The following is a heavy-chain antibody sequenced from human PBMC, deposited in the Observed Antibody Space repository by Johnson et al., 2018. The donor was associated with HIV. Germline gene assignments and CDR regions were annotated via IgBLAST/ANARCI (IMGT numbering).Heavy chain of an antibody. CDR2: IGTTGDT. Sequence: VQLVESGGGVVQPGRSLRLSCAASGFTFSSYAMHWVRQAPGKGLEWVAAIGTTGDTFYPGSVKGRFTISRENAKNSLYLQMNSLRAGDTAVYYCARTLGFGTEDAFDIWGQGTMVTVSS. D-gene: IGHD3-10*01. CDR1: GFTFSSYA. J-gene: IGHJ3*02. V-gene: IGHV3-13*01. CDR3: ARTLGFGTEDAFDI.